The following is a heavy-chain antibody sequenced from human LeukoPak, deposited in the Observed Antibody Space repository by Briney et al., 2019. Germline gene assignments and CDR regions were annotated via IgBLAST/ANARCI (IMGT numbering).Heavy chain of an antibody. D-gene: IGHD6-13*01. CDR3: ARGRGIAAAGTDWFDP. Sequence: SETLSLTCAVYGGSFSGYYWSWIRQPPGKGLEWIGEINHSGSTNYNPSLKSRVTISVDTSKNQFSLKLSSVTAADTAVYYCARGRGIAAAGTDWFDPWGQGTLVTVSS. CDR2: INHSGST. J-gene: IGHJ5*02. CDR1: GGSFSGYY. V-gene: IGHV4-34*01.